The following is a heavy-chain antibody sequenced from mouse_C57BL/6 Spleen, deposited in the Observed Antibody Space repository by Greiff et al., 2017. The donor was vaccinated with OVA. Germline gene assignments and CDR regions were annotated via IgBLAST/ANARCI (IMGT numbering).Heavy chain of an antibody. CDR3: ATYSNYEGDAMDY. D-gene: IGHD2-5*01. CDR2: IFPGSGST. J-gene: IGHJ4*01. CDR1: GYTFTDYY. V-gene: IGHV1-75*01. Sequence: QVQLQQSGPELVKPGASVKISCKASGYTFTDYYINWVKQRPGQGLEWIGWIFPGSGSTYYNEKFKGKATLTVDKSSSTAYMLLSSLTSEDSAVYVCATYSNYEGDAMDYWGQGTSVTVSS.